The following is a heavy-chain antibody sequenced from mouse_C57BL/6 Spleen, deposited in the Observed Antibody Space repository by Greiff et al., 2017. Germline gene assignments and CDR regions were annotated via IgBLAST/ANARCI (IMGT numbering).Heavy chain of an antibody. CDR1: GYTFTSYW. V-gene: IGHV1-64*01. J-gene: IGHJ4*01. D-gene: IGHD2-2*01. CDR3: ASGIGYLDY. Sequence: QVQLQQPGAELVKPGASVKLSCKASGYTFTSYWMHWVKQRPGQGLEWIGMIHPNSGSTNYNEKFKSKATLTADKSSSTAYLQLSSLTSEDSAVYYCASGIGYLDYWGQGTSVTVSS. CDR2: IHPNSGST.